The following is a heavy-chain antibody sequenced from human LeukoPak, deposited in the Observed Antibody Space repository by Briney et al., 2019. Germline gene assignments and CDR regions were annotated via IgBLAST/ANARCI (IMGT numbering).Heavy chain of an antibody. V-gene: IGHV1-69*05. J-gene: IGHJ6*03. Sequence: SAKVSCNASGDIFNSYSVSWVRQAPGQGLEWMGGIIPIFGSTNYAQKFQGRVTITTDQSTRTAYMELNSLSSDDTAVYYCARVGRSRGSLPNSYYYMDVWGKGTTVTVSS. D-gene: IGHD1-26*01. CDR1: GDIFNSYS. CDR2: IIPIFGST. CDR3: ARVGRSRGSLPNSYYYMDV.